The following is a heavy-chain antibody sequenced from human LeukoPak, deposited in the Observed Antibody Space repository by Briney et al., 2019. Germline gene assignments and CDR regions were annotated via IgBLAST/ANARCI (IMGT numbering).Heavy chain of an antibody. D-gene: IGHD6-25*01. CDR3: ARSRGRLAQLDY. CDR1: GYSISSNYY. CDR2: IYHSGST. J-gene: IGHJ4*02. Sequence: PSETLSLTCSVSGYSISSNYYWVWIRQPPGKGLEWVGSIYHSGSTYYNPSLKSRVTISVDTSKNQFSLKPRSVTAADTAVYYCARSRGRLAQLDYWGQGTLVTVSS. V-gene: IGHV4-38-2*02.